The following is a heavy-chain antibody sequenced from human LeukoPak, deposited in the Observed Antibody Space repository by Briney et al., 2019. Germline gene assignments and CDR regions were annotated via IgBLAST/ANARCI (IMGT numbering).Heavy chain of an antibody. CDR2: IISSGNTK. V-gene: IGHV3-11*04. Sequence: GGSLSLSCAPSGFSFSDYYTRWIRQAPGKGLEWVSYIISSGNTKYYADSLKGRFTISRDNAKNSLYLQMRSLRAEDTAVYYCARGDYYDSGGAFDYWGQGTLVTVSS. CDR1: GFSFSDYY. CDR3: ARGDYYDSGGAFDY. J-gene: IGHJ4*02. D-gene: IGHD3-22*01.